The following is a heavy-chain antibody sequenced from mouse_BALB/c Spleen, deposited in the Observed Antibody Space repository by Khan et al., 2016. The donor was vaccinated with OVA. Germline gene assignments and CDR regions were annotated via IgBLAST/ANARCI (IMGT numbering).Heavy chain of an antibody. CDR3: AKGVWSYYYALDY. V-gene: IGHV2-6-5*01. CDR2: IWGGGST. Sequence: QVQLQQSGPGLVAPSQSLSITCTVSGFSLTDYGVSWIRQPPGKGLEWLEVIWGGGSTYYNSALKSRLSISKDNSKSQVFLKMSSLQTDDTAMYYCAKGVWSYYYALDYWGQGTSVTVSS. J-gene: IGHJ4*01. CDR1: GFSLTDYG.